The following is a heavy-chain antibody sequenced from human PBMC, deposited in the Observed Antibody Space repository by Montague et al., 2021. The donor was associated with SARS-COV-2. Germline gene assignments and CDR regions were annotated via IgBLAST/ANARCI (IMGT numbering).Heavy chain of an antibody. CDR3: ARGGLGNRGFDY. J-gene: IGHJ4*02. Sequence: SETLSLTCVVSDVSLSSSTWWSWVRQSPGKGLEWVGETYLSGFTQYNPSVKRRVTISLDDSRSQFSLMLTSVTAADTAVYFCARGGLGNRGFDYWGQGALVTVSS. D-gene: IGHD3/OR15-3a*01. CDR1: DVSLSSSTW. CDR2: TYLSGFT. V-gene: IGHV4-4*02.